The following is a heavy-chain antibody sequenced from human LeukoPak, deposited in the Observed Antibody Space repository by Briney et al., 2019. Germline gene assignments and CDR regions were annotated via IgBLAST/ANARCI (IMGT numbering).Heavy chain of an antibody. J-gene: IGHJ4*02. V-gene: IGHV4-59*12. CDR1: GGSISSYY. Sequence: SETLSLTCTVSGGSISSYYWSWIRQSPEKGLEWIGWVYYSGSTNYNPSLKSRVTISVDTSKDQFSLKLSSVTAADTAVYYCAIDESYYGSGNYLSGGQGTLVTVSS. D-gene: IGHD3-10*01. CDR3: AIDESYYGSGNYLS. CDR2: VYYSGST.